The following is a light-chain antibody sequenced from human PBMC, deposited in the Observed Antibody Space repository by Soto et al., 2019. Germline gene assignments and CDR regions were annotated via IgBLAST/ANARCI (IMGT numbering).Light chain of an antibody. Sequence: LTQPSSLSWSPGHSIPLSRPRTSSDVGGYNYVSWYQQHPGKAPKLMIYDVSNRPSGVSNRFSGSKSGNTASLTISGLQAEDEADYYCSSYTSSSTPVFGTGTKVTVL. CDR1: SSDVGGYNY. V-gene: IGLV2-14*01. J-gene: IGLJ1*01. CDR3: SSYTSSSTPV. CDR2: DVS.